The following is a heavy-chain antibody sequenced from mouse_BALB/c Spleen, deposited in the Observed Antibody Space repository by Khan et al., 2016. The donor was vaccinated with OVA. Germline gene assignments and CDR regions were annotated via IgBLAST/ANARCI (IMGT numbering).Heavy chain of an antibody. CDR3: ARRLPPYYYAMDY. D-gene: IGHD3-2*02. V-gene: IGHV1-7*01. Sequence: VQLQESGAELAKPGASVKMSCKASGYTFTNYWMHWVKQRPGQGLEWIGYINPSTIYTEYNQKFTDKATLTADKSSSTAYMQLRSLTSEDSAVYYCARRLPPYYYAMDYWGQGTSVTVAS. CDR1: GYTFTNYW. J-gene: IGHJ4*01. CDR2: INPSTIYT.